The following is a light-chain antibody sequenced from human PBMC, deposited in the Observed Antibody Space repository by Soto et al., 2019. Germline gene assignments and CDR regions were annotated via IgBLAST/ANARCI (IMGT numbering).Light chain of an antibody. CDR1: SFNIGRNT. Sequence: QSVLTQPPSASGTPGQRVTISCSGSSFNIGRNTVNWYQHLPGTAPKLLIYSNTQRPSGVPDRVSGSKSGTSASLAISGLQSEDEADYYCAAWDDRLNGVVFGGGTKVTVL. V-gene: IGLV1-44*01. CDR2: SNT. J-gene: IGLJ2*01. CDR3: AAWDDRLNGVV.